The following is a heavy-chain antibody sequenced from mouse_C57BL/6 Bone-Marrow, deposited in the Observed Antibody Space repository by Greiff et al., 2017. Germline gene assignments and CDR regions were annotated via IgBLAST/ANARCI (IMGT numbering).Heavy chain of an antibody. CDR2: IRNTANGYTT. CDR1: GFTFTDYY. J-gene: IGHJ2*01. Sequence: DVKLVESGGGLVQPGGSLSLSCAASGFTFTDYYMSWVRQPPGKALEWLGFIRNTANGYTTEYSASVKGRFTSSRDNSQSILYLQMNALRAEDSATYYCARSYYGSFFDYWGQGTTLTVAS. V-gene: IGHV7-3*01. D-gene: IGHD1-1*01. CDR3: ARSYYGSFFDY.